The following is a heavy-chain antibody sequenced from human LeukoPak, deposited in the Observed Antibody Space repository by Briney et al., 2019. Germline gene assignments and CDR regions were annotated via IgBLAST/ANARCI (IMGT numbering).Heavy chain of an antibody. D-gene: IGHD6-19*01. CDR2: IYYSGST. CDR3: ARVSSGWYDAFDI. V-gene: IGHV4-59*01. J-gene: IGHJ3*02. Sequence: SETLSLTCTVSGGSISSYYWSWIRQPPGKGLEWIGYIYYSGSTNYNPSPKSRVTISVDTSKNQFSLKLSSVTAADTAVYYCARVSSGWYDAFDIWGQGTMVTVSS. CDR1: GGSISSYY.